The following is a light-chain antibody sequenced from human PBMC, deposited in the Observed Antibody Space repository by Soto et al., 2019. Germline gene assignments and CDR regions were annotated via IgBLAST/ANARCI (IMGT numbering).Light chain of an antibody. CDR3: QQLYIFPLT. CDR1: QGISSF. V-gene: IGKV1-9*01. Sequence: DIHLTQSPSFLSASVGDRVTITFRASQGISSFLAWYQQKPGKAPNLLMYAASTLQSGVPSRFSGGESGTEYTLTISSLQPEDSATYYCQQLYIFPLTFGQGTRLENK. J-gene: IGKJ5*01. CDR2: AAS.